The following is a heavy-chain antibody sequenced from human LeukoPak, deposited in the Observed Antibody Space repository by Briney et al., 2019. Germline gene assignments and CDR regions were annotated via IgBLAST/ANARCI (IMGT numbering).Heavy chain of an antibody. D-gene: IGHD7-27*01. CDR1: GYTFYSHG. V-gene: IGHV1-18*01. J-gene: IGHJ3*02. Sequence: ASVKVSCXASGYTFYSHGVTWVRQAPGQGLEWMGWISTFTGNTNYAQKFQDRVTMTTDTSTSTAYMELRSLRSDDTAMYYCARGVWGDAFDIWGQGTTVTVSS. CDR3: ARGVWGDAFDI. CDR2: ISTFTGNT.